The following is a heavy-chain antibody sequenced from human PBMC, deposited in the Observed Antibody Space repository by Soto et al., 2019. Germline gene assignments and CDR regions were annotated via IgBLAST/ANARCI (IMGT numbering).Heavy chain of an antibody. CDR3: ARGSLREVVPAAHHFDY. J-gene: IGHJ4*02. D-gene: IGHD2-2*01. CDR2: ISAYNGNT. V-gene: IGHV1-18*01. CDR1: GYTFTSYG. Sequence: GASVKVSCKASGYTFTSYGISWVRQAPGQGLEWMGWISAYNGNTNYAQKLQGRVTMTTDTSTSTAYMELRSLRSDDTAVYYCARGSLREVVPAAHHFDYWGQGTLVTVSS.